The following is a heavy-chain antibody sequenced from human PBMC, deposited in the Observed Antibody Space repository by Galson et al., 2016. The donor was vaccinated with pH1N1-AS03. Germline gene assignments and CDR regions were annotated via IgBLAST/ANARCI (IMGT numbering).Heavy chain of an antibody. D-gene: IGHD3-22*01. CDR2: IVPFSVTT. V-gene: IGHV1-69*13. CDR1: TDNFVDYG. CDR3: ARDRYHGLPGDYYESAY. Sequence: SVKVSCKASTDNFVDYGISWVRQAPGQGLEWMGGIVPFSVTTDYAQKFQGRISITVDESTSTAYMELSSLTSEDTAVYYCARDRYHGLPGDYYESAYWGQGTLVTVSS. J-gene: IGHJ4*02.